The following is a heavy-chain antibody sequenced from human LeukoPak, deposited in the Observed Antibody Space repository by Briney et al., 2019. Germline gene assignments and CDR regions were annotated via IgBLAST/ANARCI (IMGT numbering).Heavy chain of an antibody. Sequence: GRSLRLSCAPSGFTLTSYGMHWVRHTPDKRLEWVAVIWYDGSNKYSADSVKGRFTISRDNSKNTLYLQMNSLRADDTGGYYCAIDGGIYSSGWYPWDYWGEGTLVSVSS. CDR1: GFTLTSYG. CDR3: AIDGGIYSSGWYPWDY. D-gene: IGHD6-19*01. CDR2: IWYDGSNK. V-gene: IGHV3-33*01. J-gene: IGHJ4*02.